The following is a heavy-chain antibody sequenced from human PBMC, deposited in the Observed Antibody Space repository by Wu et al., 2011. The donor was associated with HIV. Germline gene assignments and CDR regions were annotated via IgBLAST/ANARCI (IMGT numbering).Heavy chain of an antibody. CDR3: ARETAVGITG. Sequence: QVQLVQSGAEVKKPGASVKVSCKASGYTFSTSGVSWVRQAPGQGLEWMGWVAGDSSDTKYSQKFQGRVTMTIDTSTDIGYMDLTSLRSDDTAVYYCARETAVGITGWGQGTLVIVSS. V-gene: IGHV1-18*01. CDR1: GYTFSTSG. D-gene: IGHD3-22*01. J-gene: IGHJ4*02. CDR2: VAGDSSDT.